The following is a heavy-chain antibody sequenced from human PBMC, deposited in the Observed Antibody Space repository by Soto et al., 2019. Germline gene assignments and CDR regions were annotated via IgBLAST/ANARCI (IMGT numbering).Heavy chain of an antibody. D-gene: IGHD6-19*01. J-gene: IGHJ4*02. CDR3: ARAYSSGWSRAKYSFDY. V-gene: IGHV1-2*02. CDR1: GYTFIGHY. CDR2: INPNSGGT. Sequence: QVQLVQSGAEVKKPGASVKVSCKASGYTFIGHYIHWVRQAPGQGLEWGGRINPNSGGTNYAQRFQGRVTMTRDTSISTAYMEMSRLRSDDTAVYYCARAYSSGWSRAKYSFDYWGQGTLVTVSS.